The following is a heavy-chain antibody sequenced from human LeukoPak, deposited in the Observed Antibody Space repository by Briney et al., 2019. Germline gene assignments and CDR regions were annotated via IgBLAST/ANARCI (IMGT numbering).Heavy chain of an antibody. CDR2: IYPGDSDT. Sequence: GESLKISCKGSGYRFTTYWIAWVRQTPGKGLEWMGIIYPGDSDTTYSPSLQGQVTMSVDKSISTAYLQWSSLKASDTAMYYCARTGHTSSIFDPWGQGTLVTVSS. CDR1: GYRFTTYW. V-gene: IGHV5-51*01. D-gene: IGHD2-2*01. J-gene: IGHJ5*02. CDR3: ARTGHTSSIFDP.